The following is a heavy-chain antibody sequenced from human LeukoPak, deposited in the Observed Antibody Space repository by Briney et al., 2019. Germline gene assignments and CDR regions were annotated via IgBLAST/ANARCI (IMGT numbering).Heavy chain of an antibody. CDR2: IYYSGST. V-gene: IGHV4-39*01. CDR3: ARLISSYNWYGAFDI. D-gene: IGHD1-1*01. CDR1: GFTFSSYA. Sequence: GSLRLSCAASGFTFSSYAMSWVRQPPGKGLEWIGSIYYSGSTYYNPSLKSRVTISVDTSKNQFSLKLSSVTAADTAVYYCARLISSYNWYGAFDIWGQGTMVTVSS. J-gene: IGHJ3*02.